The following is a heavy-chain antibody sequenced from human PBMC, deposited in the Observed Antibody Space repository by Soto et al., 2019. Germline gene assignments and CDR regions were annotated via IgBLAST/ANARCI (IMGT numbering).Heavy chain of an antibody. CDR3: ARVYSSSAVDGMDV. V-gene: IGHV4-38-2*02. CDR1: GGSISSGYY. J-gene: IGHJ6*02. CDR2: IYHSGST. Sequence: SETLSLTCIVSGGSISSGYYWGWIRQPPGKGLEWIGSIYHSGSTYYSPSLKSRVTISVDTSKNQFSLKLSSVTAADTAVYYCARVYSSSAVDGMDVWGQGTTVTVSS. D-gene: IGHD6-6*01.